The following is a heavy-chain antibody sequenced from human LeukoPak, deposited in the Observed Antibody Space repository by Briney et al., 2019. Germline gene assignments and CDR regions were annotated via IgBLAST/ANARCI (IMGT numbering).Heavy chain of an antibody. CDR3: ARAHTSANWFDP. CDR1: GYTFTSYD. J-gene: IGHJ5*02. V-gene: IGHV1-8*03. CDR2: MNPNSGNT. Sequence: ASVKVSCKASGYTFTSYDINWVRQATGQGLEWMGWMNPNSGNTGYAQKFQGRVTITRNTSISTAYMELSSLRSEDTAVDYCARAHTSANWFDPWGQGTLVTVSS. D-gene: IGHD3-10*01.